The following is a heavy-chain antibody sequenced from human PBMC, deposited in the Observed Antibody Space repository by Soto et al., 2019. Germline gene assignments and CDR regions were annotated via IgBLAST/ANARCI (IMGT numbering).Heavy chain of an antibody. CDR1: GYTFTTYH. V-gene: IGHV1-18*04. CDR2: ISGYNGNT. CDR3: ARERDVYARSLDY. J-gene: IGHJ4*02. D-gene: IGHD3-16*01. Sequence: QVQLVQSGAEVRKPGASVKVSCKPSGYTFTTYHVTCVRQAPGQGLEWMGRISGYNGNTNYAQRLQGRVTMTTDTSTSTAYMELRSLRSDDTAVYYCARERDVYARSLDYSGQGALVTVSS.